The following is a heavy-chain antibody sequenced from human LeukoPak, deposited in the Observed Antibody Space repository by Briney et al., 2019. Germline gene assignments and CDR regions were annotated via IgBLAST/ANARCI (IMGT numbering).Heavy chain of an antibody. V-gene: IGHV4-59*01. Sequence: SETLSLTCTVSGGSISSYYWSRIRQPPGKGLEWIGYIYYSGSTNYNPSLKSRVTISVDTSKNQFSLKLSSVTAADTAVYYCARVRNGYSYGQNWFDPWGQGTLVTVSS. CDR2: IYYSGST. CDR3: ARVRNGYSYGQNWFDP. CDR1: GGSISSYY. J-gene: IGHJ5*02. D-gene: IGHD5-18*01.